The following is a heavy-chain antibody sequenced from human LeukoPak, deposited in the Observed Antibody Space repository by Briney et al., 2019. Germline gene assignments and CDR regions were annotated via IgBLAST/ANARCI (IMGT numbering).Heavy chain of an antibody. V-gene: IGHV3-53*01. CDR1: GFTFSDYY. Sequence: PGGSLRLSCAASGFTFSDYYMSWVRQAPGKGLEWVSVIYSGGSTYYADSVKGRFTISRDNSKNTLYLQMNSLRAEDTAVYYCARELAVAGTNYFDYWGQGTLVTVSS. CDR2: IYSGGST. D-gene: IGHD6-19*01. CDR3: ARELAVAGTNYFDY. J-gene: IGHJ4*02.